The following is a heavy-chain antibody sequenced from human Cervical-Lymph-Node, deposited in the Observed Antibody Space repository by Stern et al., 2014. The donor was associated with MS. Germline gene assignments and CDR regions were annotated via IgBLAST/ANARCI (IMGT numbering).Heavy chain of an antibody. V-gene: IGHV4-61*02. J-gene: IGHJ4*02. CDR1: GGSVGSGSYD. Sequence: DQLVESGPGLVKPSQTLSLTCTVSGGSVGSGSYDWSWIRQPAGKGLEWIGRIYTTGSPYYNPSLKSRVSISIDPSQNQVSLNLTSGTAADTAVYYCARDKEDTNMAFRYFDNWGQGTLVTVSS. CDR3: ARDKEDTNMAFRYFDN. CDR2: IYTTGSP. D-gene: IGHD5-18*01.